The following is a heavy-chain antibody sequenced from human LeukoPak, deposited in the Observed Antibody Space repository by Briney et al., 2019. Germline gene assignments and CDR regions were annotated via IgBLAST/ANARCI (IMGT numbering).Heavy chain of an antibody. Sequence: SETLSLTCTVSGGSISSYYWSWIRQPPGKGLEWLGDIYYSGSTNYNPSLKSRVTISVDTSKNQFSLRLSSVTAADTAVYYSARLASGSYGPLTPFDYWGQGTLVTVSS. CDR3: ARLASGSYGPLTPFDY. J-gene: IGHJ4*02. CDR2: IYYSGST. V-gene: IGHV4-59*08. D-gene: IGHD1-26*01. CDR1: GGSISSYY.